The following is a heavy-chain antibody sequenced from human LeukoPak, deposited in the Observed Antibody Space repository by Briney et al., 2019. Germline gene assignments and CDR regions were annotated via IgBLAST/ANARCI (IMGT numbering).Heavy chain of an antibody. Sequence: PGGSLRLSCAASGFTFSSYGMHWVRQAPGKGLEWVAVISYDGSNKYYADSVKGRFTISRDNSKNTLYLQMNSLRAEDTAVYYCAGPPFDAFDIWGQGTMVTVSS. CDR1: GFTFSSYG. V-gene: IGHV3-30*03. J-gene: IGHJ3*02. CDR2: ISYDGSNK. CDR3: AGPPFDAFDI.